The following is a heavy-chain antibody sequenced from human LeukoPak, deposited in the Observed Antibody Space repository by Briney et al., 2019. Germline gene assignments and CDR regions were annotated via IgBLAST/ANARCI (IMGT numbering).Heavy chain of an antibody. CDR3: ASAFQGQGGYYDSSGYSDDAFDI. CDR2: IWYDGSNK. V-gene: IGHV3-33*01. Sequence: GGSLRLSCAASGFTFSSYGMHWVRQAPGKGLEWVAVIWYDGSNKYYADSVKGRFTISRDNSKNTLYLQMNSLRAEDTAVYYCASAFQGQGGYYDSSGYSDDAFDIWGQGTMVTVSS. CDR1: GFTFSSYG. J-gene: IGHJ3*02. D-gene: IGHD3-22*01.